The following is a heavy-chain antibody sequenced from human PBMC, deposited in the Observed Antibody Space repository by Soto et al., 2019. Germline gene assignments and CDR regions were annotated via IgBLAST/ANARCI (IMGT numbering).Heavy chain of an antibody. Sequence: SETLRLTYNNSGDPITTYSWNRIRQPPGKGLEWVGNIFYSGSTNYSPSLESRVTISVDTSKNQFSLKLSSVTAADTAVYYCARANYHYERSGYSYYFDNWCQG. V-gene: IGHV4-59*01. CDR1: GDPITTYS. CDR2: IFYSGST. CDR3: ARANYHYERSGYSYYFDN. J-gene: IGHJ4*02. D-gene: IGHD3-22*01.